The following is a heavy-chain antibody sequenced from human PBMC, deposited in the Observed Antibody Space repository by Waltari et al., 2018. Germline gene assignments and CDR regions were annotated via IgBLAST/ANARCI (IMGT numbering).Heavy chain of an antibody. CDR3: ARGGGGDWEWFDP. Sequence: QVQLQESGPSLLKPSETMSTICTGSGGSIRGFYWGWVRQPPGKGLDWIGYIYYTGSTNFNPSLKSRVTMSVDTSKNQFSLKLSSVTAADTAFYYCARGGGGDWEWFDPWGQGTLVTVSS. V-gene: IGHV4-59*01. CDR2: IYYTGST. CDR1: GGSIRGFY. D-gene: IGHD2-21*02. J-gene: IGHJ5*02.